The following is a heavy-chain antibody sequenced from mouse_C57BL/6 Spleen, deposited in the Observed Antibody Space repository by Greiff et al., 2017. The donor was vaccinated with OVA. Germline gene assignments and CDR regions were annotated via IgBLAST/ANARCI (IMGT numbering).Heavy chain of an antibody. CDR2: ISSGSSTI. V-gene: IGHV5-17*01. CDR3: ARLGGIDY. CDR1: GFTFSDYG. D-gene: IGHD1-1*02. Sequence: EVKLMESGGGLVKPGGSLKLSCAASGFTFSDYGMHWVRQAPEKGLEWVAYISSGSSTIYYADTVKGRFTISRDNAKNTLFLQMTSLRSEDTAMYYCARLGGIDYWGQGTTLTVSS. J-gene: IGHJ2*01.